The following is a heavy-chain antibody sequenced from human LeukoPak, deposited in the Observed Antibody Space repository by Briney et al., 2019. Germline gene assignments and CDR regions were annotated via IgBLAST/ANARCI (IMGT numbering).Heavy chain of an antibody. CDR2: IIPIFGTA. J-gene: IGHJ4*02. CDR3: ARGPGGLPKYDFWS. CDR1: GGTFSSHA. D-gene: IGHD3-3*01. V-gene: IGHV1-69*05. Sequence: ASVKVSCKASGGTFSSHAISWVRQAPGQGLEWMGGIIPIFGTANYAQKFQGRVTITTDESTSTAYMELSSLRSEDTAVYYCARGPGGLPKYDFWSWGQGTLVTVSS.